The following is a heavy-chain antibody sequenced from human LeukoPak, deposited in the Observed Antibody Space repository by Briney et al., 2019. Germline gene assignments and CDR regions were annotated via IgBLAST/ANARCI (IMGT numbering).Heavy chain of an antibody. CDR2: IKNKTDGGTT. D-gene: IGHD4-23*01. CDR3: TTTYDYGGTIPLDY. V-gene: IGHV3-15*01. J-gene: IGHJ4*02. CDR1: GFTFSNAW. Sequence: GGSLRLSCAASGFTFSNAWMSWVRQAPGKGLEWVGRIKNKTDGGTTDYAAPVKGRFTISRDDSKNTLYLQMNSLKTEDTAVYYCTTTYDYGGTIPLDYWGQGTLVTVSS.